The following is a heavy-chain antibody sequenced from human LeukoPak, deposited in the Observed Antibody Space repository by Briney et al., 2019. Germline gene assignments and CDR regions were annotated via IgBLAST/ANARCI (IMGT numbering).Heavy chain of an antibody. CDR2: IYPGDSDT. Sequence: GESLKISCKGSGYSFTSYWIGWVRQMPGKGLEWMGIIYPGDSDTRYSPSFQGQVTISADKSITTAYLQWSSLKAPDTAMYYCARSNVLLWFGEPPGGAFDIWGQGTMVTVSS. CDR1: GYSFTSYW. J-gene: IGHJ3*02. D-gene: IGHD3-10*01. V-gene: IGHV5-51*01. CDR3: ARSNVLLWFGEPPGGAFDI.